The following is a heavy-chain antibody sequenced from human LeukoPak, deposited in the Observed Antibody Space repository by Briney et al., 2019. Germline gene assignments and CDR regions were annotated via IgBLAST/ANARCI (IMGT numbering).Heavy chain of an antibody. J-gene: IGHJ5*02. CDR2: ISGSGSST. D-gene: IGHD6-6*01. Sequence: GGSLRLSCAASGFTFLNYVMSWVRQAPGKGLEWVSGISGSGSSTYYADSVKGRFTISRDNSKNTLYLQMNSLRAEDTAVYYCARDHIPSSSGWFDPWGQGTLVTVSS. V-gene: IGHV3-23*01. CDR1: GFTFLNYV. CDR3: ARDHIPSSSGWFDP.